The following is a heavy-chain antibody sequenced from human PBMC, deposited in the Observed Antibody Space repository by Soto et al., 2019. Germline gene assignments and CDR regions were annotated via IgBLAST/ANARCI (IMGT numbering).Heavy chain of an antibody. V-gene: IGHV2-26*01. CDR2: IFSNDEK. CDR1: GFSLSNARMG. D-gene: IGHD3-9*01. J-gene: IGHJ6*02. CDR3: ARFSWGRTPCDWLGTASYYYYGMDV. Sequence: QVTLKESGPVLVKPTETLTLTCTVSGFSLSNARMGVSWIRQPPGKALEWLAHIFSNDEKSYSTSLKSRLTISKDTSTSHLVLTMTNMDPVETATYSCARFSWGRTPCDWLGTASYYYYGMDVWGQGTTVTVSS.